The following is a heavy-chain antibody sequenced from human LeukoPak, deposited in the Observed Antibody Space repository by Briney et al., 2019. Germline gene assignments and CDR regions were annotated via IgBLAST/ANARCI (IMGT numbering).Heavy chain of an antibody. CDR3: AKDWEDLLWFGELSDQFDP. V-gene: IGHV3-23*01. CDR2: ISGSGGST. J-gene: IGHJ5*02. CDR1: FSTFNKAW. Sequence: GGSLRLSCAASFSTFNKAWMNWVRQAPGKGLEWVSAISGSGGSTYYADSVRGRFTISRDNSKNTLYLQMNSLRAEDTAVYYCAKDWEDLLWFGELSDQFDPWGQGTLVTVSS. D-gene: IGHD3-10*01.